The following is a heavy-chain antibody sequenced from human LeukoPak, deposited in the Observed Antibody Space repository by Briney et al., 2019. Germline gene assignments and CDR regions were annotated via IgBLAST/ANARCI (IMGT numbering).Heavy chain of an antibody. D-gene: IGHD1-7*01. J-gene: IGHJ4*02. CDR2: ISSSGSSI. CDR1: GFTFSSYE. V-gene: IGHV3-48*03. Sequence: GGSLRLSCAASGFTFSSYEMNWVRQAPGKGLEWISYISSSGSSISYADSVKGRFTISKDNAKNSLNLQMNSLRAEDTAVYYCARDRLFGNLPDYWGQGTLVTVSS. CDR3: ARDRLFGNLPDY.